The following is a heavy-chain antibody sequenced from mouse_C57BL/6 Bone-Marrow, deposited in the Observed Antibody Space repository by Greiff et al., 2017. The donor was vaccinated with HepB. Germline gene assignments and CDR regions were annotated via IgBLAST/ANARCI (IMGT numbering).Heavy chain of an antibody. J-gene: IGHJ4*01. CDR3: SGYYYAMDY. V-gene: IGHV1-81*01. Sequence: VKLMESGAELARPGASVKLSCKASGYTFTSYGISWVKQRTGQGLEWIGEIYPRSGNTYYNEKFKGKATLTADKSSSTAYMELRSLTSEDSAVYFCSGYYYAMDYWGQGTSVTVSS. CDR1: GYTFTSYG. CDR2: IYPRSGNT.